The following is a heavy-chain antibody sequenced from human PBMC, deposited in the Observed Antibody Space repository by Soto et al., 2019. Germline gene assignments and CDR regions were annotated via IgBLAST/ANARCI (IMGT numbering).Heavy chain of an antibody. V-gene: IGHV3-33*03. Sequence: PGGSLRLSCVASGFTLTDYGIHWVRQAPGKGLEWVALIYEHRNDQLYADSVKGRFTMSRDISKNTLYLQMNSLRAEDTAVYYCAKVSDVLTGYLYRGQRTLVTVSS. CDR3: AKVSDVLTGYLY. D-gene: IGHD3-9*01. CDR2: IYEHRNDQ. CDR1: GFTLTDYG. J-gene: IGHJ4*02.